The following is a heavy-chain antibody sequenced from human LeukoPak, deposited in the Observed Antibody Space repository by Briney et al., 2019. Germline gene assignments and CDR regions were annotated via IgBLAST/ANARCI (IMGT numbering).Heavy chain of an antibody. J-gene: IGHJ6*02. CDR3: ARGRYCSSTSCYTRGYYYYGMDV. Sequence: GASVKVSCKASGYTFTSYDINWVRQATGQGLEGMGWMNPKSGNPGYAQKFQGRVTITRNTSISTAYMELSSLRSEDTAVYYCARGRYCSSTSCYTRGYYYYGMDVWGQGTTVTVSS. D-gene: IGHD2-2*02. CDR2: MNPKSGNP. CDR1: GYTFTSYD. V-gene: IGHV1-8*01.